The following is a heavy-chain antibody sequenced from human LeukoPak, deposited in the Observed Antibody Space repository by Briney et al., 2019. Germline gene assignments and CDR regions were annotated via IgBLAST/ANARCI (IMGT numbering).Heavy chain of an antibody. CDR2: IRYGGNNK. Sequence: PGGSLRLSCAASGFTFGSYAMHWVRQAPGKGLEWVAFIRYGGNNKYYADSVKGRFTISRDNSKNTLNLQMNSLRAEDTAVYYCAKDFELTMIRGVFEYWGQGTLVTVSS. V-gene: IGHV3-30*02. D-gene: IGHD3-10*01. CDR1: GFTFGSYA. CDR3: AKDFELTMIRGVFEY. J-gene: IGHJ4*02.